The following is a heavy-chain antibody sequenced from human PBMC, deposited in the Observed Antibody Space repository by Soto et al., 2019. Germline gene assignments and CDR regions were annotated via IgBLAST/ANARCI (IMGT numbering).Heavy chain of an antibody. V-gene: IGHV1-69*10. Sequence: VKVSCKASGGTFSTYTITWVRQAPGQGLEWMGRIIPIIGIINYAQKFQGRVTISADKFTGTAYMELTGLRSDDTAVYYCAGDPDSHYNDSHASSYPWGQGTLVTAPQ. J-gene: IGHJ5*02. CDR3: AGDPDSHYNDSHASSYP. CDR2: IIPIIGII. D-gene: IGHD4-4*01. CDR1: GGTFSTYT.